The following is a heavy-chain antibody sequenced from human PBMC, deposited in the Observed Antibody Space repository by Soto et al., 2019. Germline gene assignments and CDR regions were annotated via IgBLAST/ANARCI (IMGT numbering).Heavy chain of an antibody. CDR2: ISYDGSNK. CDR1: GFTFSSYA. V-gene: IGHV3-30-3*01. CDR3: ARGAGVSRLLSSYYYYYGMDV. D-gene: IGHD3-10*01. Sequence: VQLVESGGGVVQPGRSLRLSCAASGFTFSSYAMHWVRQAPGKGLEWVAVISYDGSNKYYADSVKGRFTISRDNSKHTLYLQMNSLRAEDTAVYYCARGAGVSRLLSSYYYYYGMDVWGQGTTVTVSS. J-gene: IGHJ6*02.